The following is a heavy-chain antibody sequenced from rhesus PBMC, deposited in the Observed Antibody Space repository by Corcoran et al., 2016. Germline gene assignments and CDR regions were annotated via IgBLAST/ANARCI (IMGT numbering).Heavy chain of an antibody. J-gene: IGHJ5-2*02. Sequence: HLQLQAAGPGVVKPSEALSLTCAVFRGSICLHYWFWIGLPPGVGREWAGGVSGSGGGTDYNPSLSSRITISAYTYKRQFTLKLSSVTAADTAVYYCARDPSARDHGYSEYIHSLDVWGRGVLVTVSS. CDR3: ARDPSARDHGYSEYIHSLDV. CDR2: VSGSGGGT. CDR1: RGSICLHY. D-gene: IGHD5-30*01. V-gene: IGHV4-173*01.